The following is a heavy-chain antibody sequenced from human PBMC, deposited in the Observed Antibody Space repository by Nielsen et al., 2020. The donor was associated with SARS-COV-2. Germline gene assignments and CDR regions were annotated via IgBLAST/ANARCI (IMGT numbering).Heavy chain of an antibody. V-gene: IGHV3-21*01. CDR3: ARDRPLGY. J-gene: IGHJ4*02. CDR2: ISSSSSYI. CDR1: GFTFSSYS. D-gene: IGHD7-27*01. Sequence: GESLKISCAASGFTFSSYSMNWVRQAPGKGLEWVSSISSSSSYIYYADSVKGRFTISRDNAKNSLYLQMSSLRAEDTAVYYCARDRPLGYWGQGTLVTVSS.